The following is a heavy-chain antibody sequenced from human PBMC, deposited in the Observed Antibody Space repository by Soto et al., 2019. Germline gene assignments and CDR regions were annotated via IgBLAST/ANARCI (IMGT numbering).Heavy chain of an antibody. D-gene: IGHD6-19*01. CDR1: GFTFSSYG. CDR2: ISYDGSNK. CDR3: AKDLMGSCWSWGFDY. J-gene: IGHJ4*02. Sequence: QVQLVESGGGVVQPGRSLRLSCAASGFTFSSYGMHWVRQAPGKGLEWVAVISYDGSNKYYADSVKGRFTISRDNSKNTLYLQMNSLRAEDTAVYYCAKDLMGSCWSWGFDYWGQGTLVTVSS. V-gene: IGHV3-30*18.